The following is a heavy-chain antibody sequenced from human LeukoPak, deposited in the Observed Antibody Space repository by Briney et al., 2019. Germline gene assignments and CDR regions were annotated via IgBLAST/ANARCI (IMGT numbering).Heavy chain of an antibody. CDR1: GYTFTGYH. Sequence: ASVKVSCKASGYTFTGYHMHWVRQAPGQGLEWMGIINPSGGSTSYAQKFQGRVTMTRDTSTSTVYMELSSLRSEDTAVYYCARAVAGTGGGDYWGQGTLVTVSS. D-gene: IGHD6-19*01. CDR3: ARAVAGTGGGDY. J-gene: IGHJ4*02. CDR2: INPSGGST. V-gene: IGHV1-46*01.